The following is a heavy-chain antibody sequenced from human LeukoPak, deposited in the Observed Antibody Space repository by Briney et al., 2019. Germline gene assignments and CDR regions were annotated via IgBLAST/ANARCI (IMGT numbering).Heavy chain of an antibody. V-gene: IGHV3-74*01. CDR3: ARPHYYDSSGYYPYYYYYGMDV. Sequence: PGGSLRLSCAASGFTFSSYWMHWVRQAPGKGLGWVSRINSDGSSTSYADSVKGRFTISRDNAKNTLYLQMNSLRAEDTAVYYCARPHYYDSSGYYPYYYYYGMDVWGQGTTVTVSS. J-gene: IGHJ6*02. D-gene: IGHD3-22*01. CDR2: INSDGSST. CDR1: GFTFSSYW.